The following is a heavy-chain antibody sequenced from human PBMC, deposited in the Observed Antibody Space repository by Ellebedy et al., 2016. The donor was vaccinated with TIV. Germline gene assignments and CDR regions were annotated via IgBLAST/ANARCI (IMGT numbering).Heavy chain of an antibody. CDR3: ARAAVESRSDY. CDR1: GGTFSSYA. CDR2: FIPIFGTA. J-gene: IGHJ4*02. Sequence: AASVKVSCKASGGTFSSYAITWARQAPGQGLESMGGFIPIFGTAHYAQKFQGRVTMTTDTSTSTAYMELRSLRSDDTAVYYCARAAVESRSDYWGQGTLVTVSS. D-gene: IGHD3-3*01. V-gene: IGHV1-69*05.